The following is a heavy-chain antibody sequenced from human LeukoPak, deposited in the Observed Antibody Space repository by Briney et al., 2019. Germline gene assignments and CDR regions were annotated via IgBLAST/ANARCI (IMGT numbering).Heavy chain of an antibody. Sequence: GGSLRLSCAASGFTFSSYSMNWVRQAPGKGLERVANTNQDGSEKNYVDSVKGRLTISRDNAKNSLCLQMNSLRAEDTAVYYCARDRGYSTFDMWGQGTMVTVSS. J-gene: IGHJ3*02. CDR1: GFTFSSYS. CDR3: ARDRGYSTFDM. D-gene: IGHD5-18*01. CDR2: TNQDGSEK. V-gene: IGHV3-7*05.